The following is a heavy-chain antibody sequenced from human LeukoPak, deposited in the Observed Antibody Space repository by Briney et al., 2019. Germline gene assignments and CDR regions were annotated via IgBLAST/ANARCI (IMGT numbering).Heavy chain of an antibody. V-gene: IGHV3-30-3*01. D-gene: IGHD2-2*01. CDR2: ISYDGSNK. Sequence: GRSLRLSCAASGFTFSSYAMHWVRQAPGKGLEWVAVISYDGSNKYYADSVKGRFTISRDNSKNTLYLQMNSLRAEDTAVYYCARAIRDCSSTSCNPHSSSYFDYWGQGTLVTVSS. J-gene: IGHJ4*02. CDR3: ARAIRDCSSTSCNPHSSSYFDY. CDR1: GFTFSSYA.